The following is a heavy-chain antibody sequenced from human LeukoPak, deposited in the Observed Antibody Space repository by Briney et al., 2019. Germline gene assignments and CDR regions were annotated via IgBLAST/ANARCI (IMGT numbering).Heavy chain of an antibody. CDR1: GGSFSGYY. V-gene: IGHV4-34*01. CDR2: INHSGST. Sequence: SETLSLTCAVYGGSFSGYYWSWIRQPPGKGLEWIGEINHSGSTNYNPSLKSRVTISVDTSKNQFSLKLSSVTAADTAVYYCARDMSGYSYGLPVDWFDPWGQGTLVTVSS. J-gene: IGHJ5*02. CDR3: ARDMSGYSYGLPVDWFDP. D-gene: IGHD5-18*01.